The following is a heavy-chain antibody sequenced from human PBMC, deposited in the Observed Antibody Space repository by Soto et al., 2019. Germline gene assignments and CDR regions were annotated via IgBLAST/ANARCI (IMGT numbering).Heavy chain of an antibody. CDR3: AKDRGSGSYYNVAWYFDY. CDR2: ISGSGGST. CDR1: GFTFSSYA. D-gene: IGHD3-10*01. J-gene: IGHJ4*02. Sequence: GGSLRLSCAASGFTFSSYAMSWVRQAPGKGLEWVSAISGSGGSTYYADSVKGRFTISRDNSKNTLYLQMNSLRAEDTAVYYCAKDRGSGSYYNVAWYFDYWGQGTLVTVSS. V-gene: IGHV3-23*01.